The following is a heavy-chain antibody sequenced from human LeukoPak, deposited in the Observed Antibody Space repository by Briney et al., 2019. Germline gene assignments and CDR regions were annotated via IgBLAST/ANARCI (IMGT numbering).Heavy chain of an antibody. CDR3: AIDRVYSGYESYYFDY. CDR2: ISYDGSNK. V-gene: IGHV3-30*03. J-gene: IGHJ4*02. D-gene: IGHD5-12*01. Sequence: PGRSLRLSCAASGFTFSSYGMHWVRQAPGKGLEWVAVISYDGSNKYYADSVKGRFTISRDNSKNTLYLQMNSLRAEDTSVYYCAIDRVYSGYESYYFDYWGQGTLVTVSS. CDR1: GFTFSSYG.